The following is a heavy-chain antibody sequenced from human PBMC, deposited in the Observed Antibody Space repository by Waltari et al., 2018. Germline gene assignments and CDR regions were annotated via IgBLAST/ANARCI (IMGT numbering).Heavy chain of an antibody. CDR3: ATLPWNWNYGGHFDY. Sequence: EVQLVESGGGLVQPGGSLRLSCAASGFTFSSYSMNWVRQAPGKGSELGSYVSRSRRTIYHAGSVKGRFTISRDNAKNSLYLQMNSLRAEDPAVYYCATLPWNWNYGGHFDYWGQGTLVTVSS. D-gene: IGHD1-7*01. J-gene: IGHJ4*02. V-gene: IGHV3-48*04. CDR1: GFTFSSYS. CDR2: VSRSRRTI.